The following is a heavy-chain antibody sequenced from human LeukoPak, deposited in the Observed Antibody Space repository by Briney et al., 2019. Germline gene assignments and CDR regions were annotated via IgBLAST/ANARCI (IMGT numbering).Heavy chain of an antibody. CDR1: GYTFTSYG. J-gene: IGHJ4*02. D-gene: IGHD3-10*01. V-gene: IGHV1-18*04. Sequence: ASVKVSCKASGYTFTSYGSSWVRQAPGQGLEWMGWISAYNGNTNYAQKPQGRVTMTTDTSTSTAYMELRSLRSDDTAVYYCAREVLTYYYGSGSAYYFDYWGQGTLVTVSS. CDR3: AREVLTYYYGSGSAYYFDY. CDR2: ISAYNGNT.